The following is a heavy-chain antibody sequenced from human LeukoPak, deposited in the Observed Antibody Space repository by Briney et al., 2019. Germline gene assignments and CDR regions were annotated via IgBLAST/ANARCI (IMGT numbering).Heavy chain of an antibody. Sequence: KDGESLKISCKGSGYSFTSYWIGWVRQMPGKGLEWMGIIYPGDSDTRYSPSFQGQVTISADKSISTAYLQWSSLKASDTAMYYCARHAALDSSSSDYYYGMDVWGQGTTVTVSS. CDR1: GYSFTSYW. CDR2: IYPGDSDT. CDR3: ARHAALDSSSSDYYYGMDV. D-gene: IGHD6-6*01. V-gene: IGHV5-51*01. J-gene: IGHJ6*02.